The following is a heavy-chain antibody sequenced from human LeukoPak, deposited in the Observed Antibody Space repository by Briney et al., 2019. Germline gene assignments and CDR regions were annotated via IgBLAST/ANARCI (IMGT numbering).Heavy chain of an antibody. CDR1: VGSISSYY. CDR2: IYTSGST. V-gene: IGHV4-4*07. Sequence: SETLSLTCTVSVGSISSYYWRWIPQPAGKGLEGIGRIYTSGSTNYNPSLKSRVTMSVDTSKNQLSLKLSTVTAADTAVYYCARGGRVAAGNNWFDPWGQGTLVTVSS. J-gene: IGHJ5*02. D-gene: IGHD6-13*01. CDR3: ARGGRVAAGNNWFDP.